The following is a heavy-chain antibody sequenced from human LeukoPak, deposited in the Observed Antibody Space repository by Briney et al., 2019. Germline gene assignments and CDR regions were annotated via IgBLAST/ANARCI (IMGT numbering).Heavy chain of an antibody. D-gene: IGHD3-10*01. Sequence: SETLSLTCTVSGGSISSSGYYWGWIRQPPGKGLEWIGSIYYSGNTYYNPSLKTRVTISVDTSKRQFSLQLNSVTPDDTAVYYCARHPYYGYPFDVWGQGTLVTVSS. CDR1: GGSISSSGYY. V-gene: IGHV4-39*01. CDR3: ARHPYYGYPFDV. J-gene: IGHJ3*01. CDR2: IYYSGNT.